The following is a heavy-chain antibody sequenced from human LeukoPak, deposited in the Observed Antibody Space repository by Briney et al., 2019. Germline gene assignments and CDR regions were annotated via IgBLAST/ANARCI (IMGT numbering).Heavy chain of an antibody. D-gene: IGHD3-10*01. CDR3: ARAVTMVRGVIISNLKSFDY. J-gene: IGHJ4*02. Sequence: ASVKVSCKVSGYTLTELPMHWVRQAPGKGLEWMGGFDPEDGETIYAQKFQGRVTMTEDTSTDTAYMELSSLRSEDTAVYYCARAVTMVRGVIISNLKSFDYWGQGTLVTVSS. CDR2: FDPEDGET. V-gene: IGHV1-24*01. CDR1: GYTLTELP.